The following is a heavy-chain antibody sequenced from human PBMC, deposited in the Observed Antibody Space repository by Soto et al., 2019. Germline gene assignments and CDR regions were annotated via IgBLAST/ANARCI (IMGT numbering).Heavy chain of an antibody. V-gene: IGHV2-26*01. D-gene: IGHD6-19*01. CDR2: IDSSGEK. J-gene: IGHJ5*02. Sequence: QVTLKESGPVLVKPTETLTLRCTVSGLSITDSEMGVSWIRQPPGQPLEWLAHIDSSGEKSYRTFLKSRFANSKDTSNSQIVLTMTNMDPADTATYYCARRLLAVAGSPWFDPWGQGIPVTVSS. CDR1: GLSITDSEMG. CDR3: ARRLLAVAGSPWFDP.